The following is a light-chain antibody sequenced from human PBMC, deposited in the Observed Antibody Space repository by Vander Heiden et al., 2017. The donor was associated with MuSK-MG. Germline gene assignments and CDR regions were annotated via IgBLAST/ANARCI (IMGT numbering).Light chain of an antibody. J-gene: IGLJ2*01. V-gene: IGLV3-25*03. CDR2: KDN. Sequence: SYELTQPPSVSVSPGQTARITCSGEAFPNQYPYWYQQKPGQAPVLVIYKDNERPSGIPERFSGSSSGTTVTLTISGVQAEDEADYYCQSADSSGTYVVFGGGTKLTVL. CDR1: AFPNQY. CDR3: QSADSSGTYVV.